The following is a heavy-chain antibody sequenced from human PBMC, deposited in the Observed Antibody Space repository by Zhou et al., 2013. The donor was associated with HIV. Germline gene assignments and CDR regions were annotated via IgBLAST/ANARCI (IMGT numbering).Heavy chain of an antibody. J-gene: IGHJ4*02. Sequence: QVQLVQSGAEVKKPGSSVTVSCKASGDTFRNDVISWVRQAPGQGLEWVGRTIPVFNTPNHAQKFQGRITLTADVSTNTAYLDLSSLRSEDTAVYYCASPYSSSSHYFDYWGQGTLVTVSS. CDR2: TIPVFNTP. CDR1: GDTFRNDV. CDR3: ASPYSSSSHYFDY. D-gene: IGHD6-6*01. V-gene: IGHV1-69*13.